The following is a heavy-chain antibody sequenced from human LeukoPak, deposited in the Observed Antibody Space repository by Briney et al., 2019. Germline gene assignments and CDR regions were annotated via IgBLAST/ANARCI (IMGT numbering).Heavy chain of an antibody. CDR3: ARVELDYYYMDV. CDR2: INSDGSST. J-gene: IGHJ6*03. CDR1: GSTFSSYW. D-gene: IGHD1-7*01. V-gene: IGHV3-74*01. Sequence: GGSLRLSCAASGSTFSSYWMHWVRQAPGKGLVWVSRINSDGSSTSYADSVKGRFTISRDNANNTLYLQMNSLRAEDTAVYYCARVELDYYYMDVWGQGTTVSVS.